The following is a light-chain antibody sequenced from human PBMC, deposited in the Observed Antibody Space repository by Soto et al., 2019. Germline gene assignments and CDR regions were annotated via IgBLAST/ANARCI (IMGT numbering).Light chain of an antibody. V-gene: IGKV3-15*01. CDR2: GAS. J-gene: IGKJ1*01. CDR1: QSVSSN. Sequence: EIVMTQSQATLSVSPGERATLSCRASQSVSSNLAWYQQKPGQAPRLLIYGASTRATGIPARFSGSGSGTEFILTISGLQSEDFAVYYCQQYNTWPSTFGQGTKV. CDR3: QQYNTWPST.